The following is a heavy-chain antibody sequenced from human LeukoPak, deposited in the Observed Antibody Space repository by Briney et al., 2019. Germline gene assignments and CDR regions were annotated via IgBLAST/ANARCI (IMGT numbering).Heavy chain of an antibody. J-gene: IGHJ4*02. D-gene: IGHD3-22*01. CDR2: IYYSGST. CDR3: ARGPPFLRTYYYDSSGYYYFDY. Sequence: SQTLSLTCTVSGGSISSGGYYWSWIRQHPGKGLEWIGYIYYSGSTYYNPSLKSRVTISVDTSMNQFSLKLSSVTAADTAVYYCARGPPFLRTYYYDSSGYYYFDYWGQGTLVTVSS. V-gene: IGHV4-31*03. CDR1: GGSISSGGYY.